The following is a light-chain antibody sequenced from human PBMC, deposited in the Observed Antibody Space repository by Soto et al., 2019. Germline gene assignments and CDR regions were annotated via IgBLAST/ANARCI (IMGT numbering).Light chain of an antibody. CDR3: QQYGSSPFT. V-gene: IGKV3-20*01. CDR1: QSVSSSY. Sequence: EIVLTQSPGTLSLSPGERATLSCRASQSVSSSYLDWYQQKPGQAPRLLIYGASRRATGIPDRFSGSGSGTEFTRTISRLEPDDFAVYYCQQYGSSPFTFGPGTKVDIK. CDR2: GAS. J-gene: IGKJ3*01.